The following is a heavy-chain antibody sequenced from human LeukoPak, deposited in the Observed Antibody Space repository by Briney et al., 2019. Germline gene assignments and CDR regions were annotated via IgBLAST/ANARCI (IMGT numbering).Heavy chain of an antibody. CDR2: IYSDGST. Sequence: GGSLRPSCAASGFTVSSNFMMWVRQAPGKGLEWVSFIYSDGSTYYADSVKGRFTISRDNSQNTLYLQMNNLRAEDTALYYCASYFGRSWGQGTLVTVSS. CDR3: ASYFGRS. V-gene: IGHV3-53*01. J-gene: IGHJ5*02. CDR1: GFTVSSNF. D-gene: IGHD3-10*01.